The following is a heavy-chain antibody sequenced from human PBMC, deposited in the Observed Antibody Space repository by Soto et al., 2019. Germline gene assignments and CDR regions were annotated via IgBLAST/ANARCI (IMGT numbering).Heavy chain of an antibody. CDR3: ARDAPGDDSSGYYRKGFDP. CDR2: IWYDGSNK. V-gene: IGHV3-33*01. D-gene: IGHD3-22*01. J-gene: IGHJ5*02. CDR1: GFTFSSYG. Sequence: GGSLRLSCAASGFTFSSYGMHWVRQAPGKGLEWVAVIWYDGSNKYYADSVKGRFTISRDNSKNTLYLQMNSLRAEDTAVYYCARDAPGDDSSGYYRKGFDPWGQGTLVTVSS.